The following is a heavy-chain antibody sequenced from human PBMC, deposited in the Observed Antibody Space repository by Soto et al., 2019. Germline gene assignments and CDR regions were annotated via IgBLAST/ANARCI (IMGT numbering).Heavy chain of an antibody. V-gene: IGHV3-23*01. D-gene: IGHD3-22*01. J-gene: IGHJ4*02. Sequence: GGSLRLSWVASGFTLGDYAVSWVRQAPGKGLEWVSAISGSGGSTYYADSVKGRFTISRDNSKNTLYLQMNSLRAEDTAVYYCAKDKDSGYPDSVHDYWGQGTLVTVSS. CDR2: ISGSGGST. CDR3: AKDKDSGYPDSVHDY. CDR1: GFTLGDYA.